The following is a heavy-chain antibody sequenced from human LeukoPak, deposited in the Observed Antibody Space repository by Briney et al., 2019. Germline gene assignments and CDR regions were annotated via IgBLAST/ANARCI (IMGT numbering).Heavy chain of an antibody. Sequence: SQTLSLTCTVSGGSISRGGYYWSWIRQHPGKSLEWIGYIYYSGSTYYNPSLKSRVTISVDTSKNQFSLKLSSVTAADTAVYYCARGPRCSATTNWFDPWGQGTLVTVSS. D-gene: IGHD2-15*01. V-gene: IGHV4-31*03. CDR3: ARGPRCSATTNWFDP. CDR1: GGSISRGGYY. J-gene: IGHJ5*02. CDR2: IYYSGST.